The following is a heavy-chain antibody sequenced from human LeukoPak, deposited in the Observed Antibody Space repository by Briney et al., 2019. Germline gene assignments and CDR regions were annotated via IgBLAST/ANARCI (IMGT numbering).Heavy chain of an antibody. J-gene: IGHJ4*02. CDR2: ISSSSTI. CDR1: GFTFSSYS. Sequence: GGSLRLSCAASGFTFSSYSMNWVRQAPGKGLEWVSYISSSSTIYYADSVKGRFTISRDNSKNTLYLQMNSLRAEDTAVYYCAKEPLLWFGELLFPIDYWGQGTLVTVSS. D-gene: IGHD3-10*01. V-gene: IGHV3-48*01. CDR3: AKEPLLWFGELLFPIDY.